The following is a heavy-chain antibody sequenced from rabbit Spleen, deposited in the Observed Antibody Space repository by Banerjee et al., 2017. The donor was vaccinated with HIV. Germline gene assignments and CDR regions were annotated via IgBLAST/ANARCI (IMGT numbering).Heavy chain of an antibody. D-gene: IGHD1-1*01. Sequence: QSLEESGGGLVQPEGSLALTCKASGFSFSSSDYICWVRQAPGKGLEWISCIAGSSSGFTYSATWAKGRFTISKTSSTTVTLQMTSLTVADTATYFCARDRISGIYLNLWGPGTLVTVS. CDR2: IAGSSSGFT. CDR1: GFSFSSSDY. J-gene: IGHJ4*01. V-gene: IGHV1S40*01. CDR3: ARDRISGIYLNL.